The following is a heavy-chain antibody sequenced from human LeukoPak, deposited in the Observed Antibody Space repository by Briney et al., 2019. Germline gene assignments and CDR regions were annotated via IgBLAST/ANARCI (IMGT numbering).Heavy chain of an antibody. Sequence: PGGSLRLSCAASGFTFSSYAMSWVRQAPGQGLEWVSAISGSGGSTYYADSVKGRFTISRDNSKNTLYLQMNSLRAEDTAVYYCAKPTSRGSSWYFWYFDLWGRGTLVTVSS. D-gene: IGHD6-13*01. J-gene: IGHJ2*01. CDR1: GFTFSSYA. CDR3: AKPTSRGSSWYFWYFDL. CDR2: ISGSGGST. V-gene: IGHV3-23*01.